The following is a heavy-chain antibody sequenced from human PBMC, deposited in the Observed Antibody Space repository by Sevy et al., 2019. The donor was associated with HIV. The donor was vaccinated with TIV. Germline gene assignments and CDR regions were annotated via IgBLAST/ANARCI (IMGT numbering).Heavy chain of an antibody. CDR3: ARDFVAAAGTGYGMDV. D-gene: IGHD6-13*01. CDR2: IWYDGINK. Sequence: GGSLRLSCAASGFTFSSYGMHWVRQAPGKGLEWVAVIWYDGINKYYADSVKGRFTISRDNSKNTLYLQMNSLRAEDTALYYCARDFVAAAGTGYGMDVWGQGTTVTVSS. CDR1: GFTFSSYG. V-gene: IGHV3-33*01. J-gene: IGHJ6*02.